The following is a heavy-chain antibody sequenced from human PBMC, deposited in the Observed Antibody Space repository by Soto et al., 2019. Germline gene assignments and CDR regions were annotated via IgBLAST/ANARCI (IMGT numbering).Heavy chain of an antibody. CDR3: ARWPLIVGALDRGGAFDI. Sequence: ASVKVSCKASGYTFTSYAMHWVRQAPGQRLEWMGWINAGNGNTKYSQKFQGRVTITRDTSASTAYMELSSLRSEDTAVYYCARWPLIVGALDRGGAFDIWGQGTMVTVSS. CDR2: INAGNGNT. CDR1: GYTFTSYA. J-gene: IGHJ3*02. V-gene: IGHV1-3*01. D-gene: IGHD1-26*01.